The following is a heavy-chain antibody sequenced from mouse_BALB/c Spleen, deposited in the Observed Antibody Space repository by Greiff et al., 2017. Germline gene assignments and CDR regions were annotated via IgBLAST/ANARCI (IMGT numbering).Heavy chain of an antibody. D-gene: IGHD4-1*01. V-gene: IGHV10-1*02. CDR3: VRRGATGDY. Sequence: DVKLVESGGGLVQPKGSLKLSCAASGFTFNTYAMNWVRQAPGKGLEWVARIRSKSNNYATYYADSVKDRFTISRDDSQSMLYLQMNNLKTEDTAMYYCVRRGATGDYWGQGTSVTVSS. CDR1: GFTFNTYA. CDR2: IRSKSNNYAT. J-gene: IGHJ4*01.